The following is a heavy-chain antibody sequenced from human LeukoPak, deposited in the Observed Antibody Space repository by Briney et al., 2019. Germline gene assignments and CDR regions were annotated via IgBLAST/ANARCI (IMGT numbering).Heavy chain of an antibody. J-gene: IGHJ4*02. Sequence: SETLSLTCTVSGGSISSYYWSWIRQPPGKGLEWIGYIYYSGSTNYNPSLKSRVTISVGTSKNQFSLKLSSVTAADTAVYYCARAYCGGDCYFSGFDYWGQGTLVTVSS. CDR1: GGSISSYY. D-gene: IGHD2-21*02. V-gene: IGHV4-59*01. CDR2: IYYSGST. CDR3: ARAYCGGDCYFSGFDY.